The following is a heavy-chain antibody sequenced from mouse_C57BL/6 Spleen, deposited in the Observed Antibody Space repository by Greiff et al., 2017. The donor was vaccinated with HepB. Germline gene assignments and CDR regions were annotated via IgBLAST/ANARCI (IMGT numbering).Heavy chain of an antibody. D-gene: IGHD1-1*01. J-gene: IGHJ1*03. Sequence: EVQLVESGGGLVKPGGSLKLSCAASGFTFSDYGMHWVRQAPEKGLEWVAYISSGSSTIYYADTVKGRFTISRDNAKNTLFLQMTSLRSEDTAMYYCARPPYYYGSSYSWYFDVWGTGTTVTVSS. CDR3: ARPPYYYGSSYSWYFDV. CDR1: GFTFSDYG. V-gene: IGHV5-17*01. CDR2: ISSGSSTI.